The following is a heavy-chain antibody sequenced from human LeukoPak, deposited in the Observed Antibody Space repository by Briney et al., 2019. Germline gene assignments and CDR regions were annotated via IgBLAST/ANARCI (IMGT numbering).Heavy chain of an antibody. CDR1: GGSISSGGYS. J-gene: IGHJ4*02. CDR3: ARRAAYGDHFDY. V-gene: IGHV4-30-2*03. D-gene: IGHD4-17*01. Sequence: PSQTLSLTCAVSGGSISSGGYSWSWIRQPPGTGLEWIGYIYHSGSTYYNPSLKSRVTISVDTSKNQFSLKLSSVTAADTAVYYCARRAAYGDHFDYWGQGTLVTVSS. CDR2: IYHSGST.